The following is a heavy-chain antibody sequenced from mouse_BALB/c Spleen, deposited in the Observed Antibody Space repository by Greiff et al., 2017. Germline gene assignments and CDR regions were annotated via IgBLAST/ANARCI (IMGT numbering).Heavy chain of an antibody. CDR3: ARPRSYWYFDV. CDR1: GYTFTSYY. V-gene: IGHV1S81*02. J-gene: IGHJ1*01. Sequence: VQLQQSGAELVKPGASVKLSCKASGYTFTSYYMYWVKQRPGQGLEWIGEINPSNGGTNFNEKFKSKATLTVDKSSSTAYMQLSSLTSEDSAVYYCARPRSYWYFDVWGAGTTVTVSS. CDR2: INPSNGGT.